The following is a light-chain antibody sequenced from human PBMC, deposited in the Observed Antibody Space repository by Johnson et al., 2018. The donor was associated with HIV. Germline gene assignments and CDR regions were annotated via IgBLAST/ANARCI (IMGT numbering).Light chain of an antibody. V-gene: IGLV1-51*02. J-gene: IGLJ1*01. CDR3: GTWDSSLTLYV. CDR1: SSNIGNNY. Sequence: QLVLTQPPSVSAAPGQRVTISCSGSSSNIGNNYVSWYQQLPGTAPKLLIYENNKRPSGIPDRFSGSKSGTSATLGITGLQTGDEADYYCGTWDSSLTLYVFGTGTKVTVL. CDR2: ENN.